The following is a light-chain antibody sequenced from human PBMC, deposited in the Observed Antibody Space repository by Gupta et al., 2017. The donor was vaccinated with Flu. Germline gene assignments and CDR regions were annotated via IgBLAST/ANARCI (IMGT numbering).Light chain of an antibody. CDR3: QQSYSTLFT. CDR2: AAS. CDR1: QSISSY. J-gene: IGKJ3*01. V-gene: IGKV1-39*01. Sequence: DIQMTQSPSSLSASVGDRVTITCRASQSISSYLNWYQQKPGKAPKLLIYAASSLQSGVPSRFSGSGSGTDFTLTISSLQPEDFATYYCQQSYSTLFTFGPGTXVDIK.